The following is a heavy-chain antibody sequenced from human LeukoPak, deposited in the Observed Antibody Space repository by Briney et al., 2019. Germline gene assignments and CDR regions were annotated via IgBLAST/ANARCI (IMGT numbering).Heavy chain of an antibody. CDR3: ARVKYWGGRYYFDY. D-gene: IGHD3-10*01. CDR2: IYYSGST. CDR1: GGSISSSSYY. J-gene: IGHJ4*02. V-gene: IGHV4-39*07. Sequence: SETLSLTCTVSGGSISSSSYYWGWIRQPPGKGLEWIGSIYYSGSTYYNPSLKSRVTISVDTSKNQSSLKLSSVTAADTAVYYCARVKYWGGRYYFDYWGQGTLVTVSS.